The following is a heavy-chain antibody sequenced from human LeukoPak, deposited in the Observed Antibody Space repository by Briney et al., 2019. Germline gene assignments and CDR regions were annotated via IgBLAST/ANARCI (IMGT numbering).Heavy chain of an antibody. J-gene: IGHJ4*02. CDR1: GINFRGYW. V-gene: IGHV3-7*01. Sequence: GGSLRLSCAVSGINFRGYWMAWVRQAPGKGLEWVANMKQDGSEKYYVDSVKGRFTISSGNAKNSLYLEMNSLRVEDTAVYYCARDLGHTGYDLYDYWGQGTLVTVSS. CDR2: MKQDGSEK. CDR3: ARDLGHTGYDLYDY. D-gene: IGHD5-12*01.